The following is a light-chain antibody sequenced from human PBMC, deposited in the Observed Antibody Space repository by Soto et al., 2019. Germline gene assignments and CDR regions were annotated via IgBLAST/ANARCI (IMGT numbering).Light chain of an antibody. Sequence: DIKMNNSPSTLAVDIGGRGIISCRASQNIGRWLAWYQQKPGTAPNLLIYHASNLRGGVPSRFSGGGSGTDFTLTISSLQLEDFATYYCQQSYSTPLTFGGVTKVDI. J-gene: IGKJ4*01. CDR2: HAS. CDR1: QNIGRW. V-gene: IGKV1-5*01. CDR3: QQSYSTPLT.